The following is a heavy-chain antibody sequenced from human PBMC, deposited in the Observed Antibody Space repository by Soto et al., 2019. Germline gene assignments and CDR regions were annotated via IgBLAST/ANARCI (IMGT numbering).Heavy chain of an antibody. CDR3: TRSRGYIGYEVIDN. D-gene: IGHD5-12*01. CDR2: INADGTTT. CDR1: GFIFSNYW. V-gene: IGHV3-74*01. J-gene: IGHJ4*02. Sequence: HPGGSLRLSCAASGFIFSNYWMHWVRQVPGKGLVWVSRINADGTTTTYADSVKGRFTVSRDNAKNTVDLQMNSLRAEDSAVYYCTRSRGYIGYEVIDNWGQGTLVTVSS.